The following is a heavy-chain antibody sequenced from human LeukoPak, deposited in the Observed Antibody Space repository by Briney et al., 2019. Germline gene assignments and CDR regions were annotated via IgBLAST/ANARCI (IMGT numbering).Heavy chain of an antibody. CDR1: GFTFSSYA. J-gene: IGHJ4*02. V-gene: IGHV3-23*01. Sequence: GGALSLSCAASGFTFSSYAMSWVRQAPGKGLEWVSAISGSGGSTYYADSVKGRFTISRDNSKNTLYLQMNSLRAEDTAVYYCAKGPDPSSWCDYWGQGTLVTVSS. CDR2: ISGSGGST. D-gene: IGHD6-13*01. CDR3: AKGPDPSSWCDY.